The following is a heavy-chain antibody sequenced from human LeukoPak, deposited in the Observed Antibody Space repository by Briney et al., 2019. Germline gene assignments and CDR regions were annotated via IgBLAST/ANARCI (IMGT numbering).Heavy chain of an antibody. V-gene: IGHV3-21*01. D-gene: IGHD6-19*01. Sequence: GGSLRPSCAASGFTFSSYSMNWVRQAPGKGMEWVSSISSSGTYIYYADSVKGRFTISRDNAKNTLYLQMNSLRAEDTAVYYCARDSSGWSRDYWGQGTLVTVSS. CDR1: GFTFSSYS. CDR3: ARDSSGWSRDY. J-gene: IGHJ4*02. CDR2: ISSSGTYI.